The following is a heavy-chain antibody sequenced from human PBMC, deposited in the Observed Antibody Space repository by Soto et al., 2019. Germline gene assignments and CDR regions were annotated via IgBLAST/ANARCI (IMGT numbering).Heavy chain of an antibody. V-gene: IGHV3-30*18. J-gene: IGHJ6*02. Sequence: GGSLRLSCAASGFTFSSYGMHWVRQAPGKGLEWVAVISYDGSNKYYADSVKGRFTISRDNSKNTLYLQMNSLRAEDTAVYYCAKELLVAATYYYYYGMDVWGQGTTVTVSS. CDR2: ISYDGSNK. CDR1: GFTFSSYG. D-gene: IGHD2-15*01. CDR3: AKELLVAATYYYYYGMDV.